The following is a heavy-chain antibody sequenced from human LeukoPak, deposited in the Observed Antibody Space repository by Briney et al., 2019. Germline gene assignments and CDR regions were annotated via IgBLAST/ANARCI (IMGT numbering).Heavy chain of an antibody. Sequence: GESLKISCKGSGYSFTSYWIGWVRQMPVKGLEWMGIIYPGDSDTRYSPSFQGQVTISADKSISTAYLQWSSLKASDTAMYYCARRYYYDTSGSPDYFDYWGQGTLVTVSS. CDR3: ARRYYYDTSGSPDYFDY. CDR1: GYSFTSYW. CDR2: IYPGDSDT. J-gene: IGHJ4*02. V-gene: IGHV5-51*01. D-gene: IGHD3-22*01.